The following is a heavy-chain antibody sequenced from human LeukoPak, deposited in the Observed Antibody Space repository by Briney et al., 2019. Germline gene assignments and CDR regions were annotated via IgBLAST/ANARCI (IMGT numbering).Heavy chain of an antibody. D-gene: IGHD5-18*01. V-gene: IGHV4-34*01. J-gene: IGHJ6*03. CDR2: INHSGST. CDR1: GGSFSGYY. Sequence: KASETLSLTCAVYGGSFSGYYWSWIRQPPGKGLEWIGEINHSGSTNYNPSLKSRVTISVDTSKNQFSLKLSSVTAADTAVYYCARVGPLQLWPHYYYYYMDVWGKGTTVTVSS. CDR3: ARVGPLQLWPHYYYYYMDV.